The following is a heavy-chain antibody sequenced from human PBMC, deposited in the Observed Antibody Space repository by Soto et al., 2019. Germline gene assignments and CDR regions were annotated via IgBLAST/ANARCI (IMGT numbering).Heavy chain of an antibody. CDR2: TYYRSKWYN. D-gene: IGHD6-19*01. CDR1: GDSVSSNSAA. CDR3: ARALLRHYSSGWYGDSMIAFDI. Sequence: QVQLQQSGPGLVKPSQTLSLTCAISGDSVSSNSAAWNWIRQSPSRGLEWLGRTYYRSKWYNDYAVSVKSRITINPDTSKNQFSLQLNSVTPEDTAVYYCARALLRHYSSGWYGDSMIAFDIWGQGTMVTVSS. J-gene: IGHJ3*02. V-gene: IGHV6-1*01.